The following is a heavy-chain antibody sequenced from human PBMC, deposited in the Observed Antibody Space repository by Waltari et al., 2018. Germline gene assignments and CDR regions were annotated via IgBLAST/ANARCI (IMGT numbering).Heavy chain of an antibody. D-gene: IGHD5-12*01. J-gene: IGHJ3*02. CDR3: ARGFGRWLQLGDAFDI. V-gene: IGHV4-59*01. CDR1: GGSISSSY. CDR2: IYYSGST. Sequence: QVQLQESGPGLVKPSETLSLTCTVSGGSISSSYWIWIRQPPGKGLEWIGYIYYSGSTNYNPSLKSRVTISVDTSKNQFSLKLSSVTAADTAVYYCARGFGRWLQLGDAFDIWGQGTMVTVSS.